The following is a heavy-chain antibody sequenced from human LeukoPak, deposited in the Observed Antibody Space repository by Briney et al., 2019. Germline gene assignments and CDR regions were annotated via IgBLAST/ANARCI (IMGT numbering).Heavy chain of an antibody. CDR2: MNPNSGNT. CDR1: GYTFTSYD. J-gene: IGHJ5*02. CDR3: ARGRWLRHWFDP. V-gene: IGHV1-8*01. D-gene: IGHD5-12*01. Sequence: ASVKVSCKASGYTFTSYDINWVRQATGQGLEWMGWMNPNSGNTGYAQKFQGRVTMTRNTSISTAYMALSRLRSEATAVYYCARGRWLRHWFDPWGQGTLVTVSS.